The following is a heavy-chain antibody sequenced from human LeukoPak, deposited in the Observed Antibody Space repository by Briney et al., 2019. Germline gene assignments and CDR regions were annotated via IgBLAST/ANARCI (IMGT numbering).Heavy chain of an antibody. V-gene: IGHV4-38-2*01. CDR1: GYSISSGYY. J-gene: IGHJ4*02. CDR3: ASQTGYSRGWSWPKSDY. D-gene: IGHD6-19*01. Sequence: SETLSLTCAVSGYSISSGYYWGWIRQPPGKGLEWIGSIYHSGSTYYNPSLKSRVTISVDTSKNQFSLKLSSVTAADTAVYYCASQTGYSRGWSWPKSDYWGQGTLVTVSS. CDR2: IYHSGST.